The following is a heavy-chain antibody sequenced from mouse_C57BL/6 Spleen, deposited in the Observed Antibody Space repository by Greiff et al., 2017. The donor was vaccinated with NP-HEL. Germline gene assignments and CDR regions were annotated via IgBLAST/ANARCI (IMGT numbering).Heavy chain of an antibody. CDR2: IYPGSGST. D-gene: IGHD4-1*01. J-gene: IGHJ4*01. CDR1: GYTFTSYW. Sequence: VQLQQSGAELVKPGASVKMSCKASGYTFTSYWITWVKQRPGQGLEWIGDIYPGSGSTNYNEKFKSKATLTVDTSSSTAYMQLSSLTSEDSAVYYCALTGTGYAMDYWGQGTSVTVSS. V-gene: IGHV1-55*01. CDR3: ALTGTGYAMDY.